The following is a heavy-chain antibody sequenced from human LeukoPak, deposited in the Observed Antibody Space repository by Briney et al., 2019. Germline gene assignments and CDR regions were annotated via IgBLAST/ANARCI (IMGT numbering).Heavy chain of an antibody. Sequence: GGSLRLSCAASGFTFSTYAMHWVRQAPGKGLERVAVISYDGGNEFYADSVKGRFTISRDNSKTTLFLQMNSLRAEDSAVYFCARGRFGDLFPFDYWGQGTLVTVSS. CDR3: ARGRFGDLFPFDY. J-gene: IGHJ4*02. CDR2: ISYDGGNE. D-gene: IGHD3-10*01. CDR1: GFTFSTYA. V-gene: IGHV3-30-3*01.